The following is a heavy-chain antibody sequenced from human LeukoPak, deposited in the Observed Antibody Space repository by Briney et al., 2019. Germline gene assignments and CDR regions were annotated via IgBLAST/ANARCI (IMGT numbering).Heavy chain of an antibody. CDR3: ARRYCSSTRCYFSNWFNH. Sequence: GGSRRPSCAASGFIFSSYGMHWVSQAPGKGMEWVAVIWYDGSKKNYADSVNGRFTISRDNSKNTLYLQMNSLRAEDTAVYYCARRYCSSTRCYFSNWFNHWGQGTLVTVSS. D-gene: IGHD2-2*01. CDR1: GFIFSSYG. V-gene: IGHV3-33*01. J-gene: IGHJ5*02. CDR2: IWYDGSKK.